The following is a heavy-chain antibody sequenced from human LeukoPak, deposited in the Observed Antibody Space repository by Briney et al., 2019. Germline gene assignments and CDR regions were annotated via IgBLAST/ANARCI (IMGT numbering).Heavy chain of an antibody. CDR2: INSDGSST. V-gene: IGHV3-74*01. D-gene: IGHD2-21*02. J-gene: IGHJ6*02. CDR3: VRQIDC. Sequence: PGGSLRLSCAASGFTFSNNWMHWVRQAPGKWLVWVSRINSDGSSTNYADSVKGRFTISRDNAKNTLYLQMNSLRAEDTAVYYCVRQIDCWVQGITVTVSS. CDR1: GFTFSNNW.